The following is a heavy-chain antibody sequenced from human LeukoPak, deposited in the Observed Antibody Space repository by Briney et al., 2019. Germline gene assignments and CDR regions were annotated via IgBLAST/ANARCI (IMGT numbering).Heavy chain of an antibody. CDR2: IKPSGGST. J-gene: IGHJ3*02. CDR3: ARGSEVDAFDI. Sequence: ASVKVSCKASGYTFTSYYMHWVRQAPGQGLEWMGIIKPSGGSTSYAQKFQGRVTMTRGISTSTVYMELSSLRSEDTAVYYCARGSEVDAFDIWGQGTMVTVSS. CDR1: GYTFTSYY. V-gene: IGHV1-46*01.